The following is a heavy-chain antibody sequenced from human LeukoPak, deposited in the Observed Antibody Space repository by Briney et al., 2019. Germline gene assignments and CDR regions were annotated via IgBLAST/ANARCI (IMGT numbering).Heavy chain of an antibody. Sequence: SSETLSLTCAVYGGSFSGYYWSWIRQPPGKGLEWIGEINHSGSTNYSPSLKSRVTISVDTSKNQFSLKLSSVTAADTAVYYCARVVGPRTRAFDIWGQGTMVTVSS. V-gene: IGHV4-34*01. CDR2: INHSGST. CDR3: ARVVGPRTRAFDI. D-gene: IGHD2-15*01. J-gene: IGHJ3*02. CDR1: GGSFSGYY.